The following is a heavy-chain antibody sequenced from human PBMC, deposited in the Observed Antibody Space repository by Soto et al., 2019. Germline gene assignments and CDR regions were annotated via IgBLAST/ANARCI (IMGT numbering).Heavy chain of an antibody. Sequence: PSETLSLTCAVYGGSFSGYYWSWIRQPPGKGLEWIGEINHSGSTNYNPSLKSRVTISVDTSKNQFSLKLSSVTAADTAVYYCGSYWLQQRGEQPPDYYYYYMDVWGKGTTVTVSS. J-gene: IGHJ6*03. CDR3: GSYWLQQRGEQPPDYYYYYMDV. CDR2: INHSGST. V-gene: IGHV4-34*01. D-gene: IGHD1-26*01. CDR1: GGSFSGYY.